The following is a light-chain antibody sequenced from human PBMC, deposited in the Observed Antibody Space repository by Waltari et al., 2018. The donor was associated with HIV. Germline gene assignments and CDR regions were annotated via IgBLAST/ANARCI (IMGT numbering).Light chain of an antibody. CDR1: RSDLGSYHY. CDR2: DVT. CDR3: ASHAGSKDV. Sequence: QSALTQPPPASGSPGPAVPLPLPGTRSDLGSYHYVPWFQQHPGKAPKLMIYDVTKRPSGVPDRFSGSKSGNTASLTVSGLQAEDEADYYCASHAGSKDVFGGGTRLTVL. V-gene: IGLV2-8*01. J-gene: IGLJ2*01.